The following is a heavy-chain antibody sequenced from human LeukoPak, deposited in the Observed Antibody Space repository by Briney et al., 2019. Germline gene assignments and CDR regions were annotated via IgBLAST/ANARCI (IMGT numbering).Heavy chain of an antibody. CDR2: INAGNGNT. Sequence: ASVKVSCKASGYTFTSYAMHWVRQAPGQRLEWTGWINAGNGNTKYSQKFQGRVTITRDTSASTAYMELSSLRSEDTAVYYCARGDSGYCSGGSCRRNWFDPWGQGTLVTVSS. V-gene: IGHV1-3*01. CDR1: GYTFTSYA. J-gene: IGHJ5*02. D-gene: IGHD2-15*01. CDR3: ARGDSGYCSGGSCRRNWFDP.